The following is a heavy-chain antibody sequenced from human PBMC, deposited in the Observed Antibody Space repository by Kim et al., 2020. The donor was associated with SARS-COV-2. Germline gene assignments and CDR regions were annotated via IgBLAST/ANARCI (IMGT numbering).Heavy chain of an antibody. CDR3: ARTTPDFDY. D-gene: IGHD4-17*01. Sequence: GSTNTTPSPRGRVTISVDTSKTQFSLKLSSVTAADTAVYYCARTTPDFDYWGQGTLVTVSS. CDR2: GST. V-gene: IGHV4-39*01. J-gene: IGHJ4*02.